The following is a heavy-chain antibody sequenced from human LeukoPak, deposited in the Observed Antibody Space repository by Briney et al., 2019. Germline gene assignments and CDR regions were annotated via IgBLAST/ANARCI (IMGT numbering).Heavy chain of an antibody. J-gene: IGHJ6*04. Sequence: GRSLRLSCAASGFTFSSYWMHWVRQAPGKGLVWVSRINSDGSSTSYADSVKGRFTISRDNAKNTLYLQMNSLRAEDTAVYYCAELGITMIGGVWGKGTTVTISS. V-gene: IGHV3-74*01. CDR3: AELGITMIGGV. CDR2: INSDGSST. D-gene: IGHD3-10*02. CDR1: GFTFSSYW.